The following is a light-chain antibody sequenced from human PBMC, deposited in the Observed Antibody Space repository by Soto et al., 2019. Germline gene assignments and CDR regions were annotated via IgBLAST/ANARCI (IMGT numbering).Light chain of an antibody. J-gene: IGKJ5*01. V-gene: IGKV4-1*01. CDR2: WAS. CDR1: QSILYTSSNNNY. CDR3: QQYYNAPIT. Sequence: DIVMTQSPDSLAVSLGERATINCKSSQSILYTSSNNNYLAWYQQKPGQPPKLLIYWASTRESGVPDRFSGSGSGTDFTLSISSLQAEDVAVYYCQQYYNAPITFGQGTRLEMK.